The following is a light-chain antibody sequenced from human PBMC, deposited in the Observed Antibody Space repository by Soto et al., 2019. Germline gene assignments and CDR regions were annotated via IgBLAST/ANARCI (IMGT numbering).Light chain of an antibody. Sequence: QSALTQPASASGSPGQSITISCTGTSSDFGNYNLVSWYQQHPGKVPKLILFEVNKRPSGVSGRFSGSKSGNTASQTISGLQAEEEEDYYCCSFTSASTHVFGTGTKLTVL. CDR3: CSFTSASTHV. J-gene: IGLJ1*01. CDR1: SSDFGNYNL. V-gene: IGLV2-23*02. CDR2: EVN.